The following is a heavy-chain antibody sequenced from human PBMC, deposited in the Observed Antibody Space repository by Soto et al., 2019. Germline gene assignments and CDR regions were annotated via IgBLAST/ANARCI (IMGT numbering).Heavy chain of an antibody. CDR3: AKGLIAAAAY. J-gene: IGHJ4*02. Sequence: QVQLVESGGGVVQPGRSLRLSCAASGFTFSSYGMHWVRQAPGKGLEWVAVISYDGSNKYYADSVKGRFTISRDNSKNTLYQQMNVLRAEDTAVYYCAKGLIAAAAYWGQGTLVTVSS. D-gene: IGHD6-13*01. CDR2: ISYDGSNK. V-gene: IGHV3-30*18. CDR1: GFTFSSYG.